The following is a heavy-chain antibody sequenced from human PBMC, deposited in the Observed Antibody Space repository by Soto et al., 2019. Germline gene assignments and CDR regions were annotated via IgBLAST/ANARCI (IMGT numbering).Heavy chain of an antibody. CDR2: IWYDGSNK. D-gene: IGHD4-17*01. CDR1: GFTFSSYG. CDR3: ARGDYGDYIRGFDY. J-gene: IGHJ4*02. V-gene: IGHV3-33*01. Sequence: QVQLVESGGGVVPPGRSLSLSCAASGFTFSSYGMHWVRQAPGKGLEWVAVIWYDGSNKYYADSVKGRFTISRDNSKNTLYLQMNSLRAEDTAVYYCARGDYGDYIRGFDYWCQGTLVTVSS.